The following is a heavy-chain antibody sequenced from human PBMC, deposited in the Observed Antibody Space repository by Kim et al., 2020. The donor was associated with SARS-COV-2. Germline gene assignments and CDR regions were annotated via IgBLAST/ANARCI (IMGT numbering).Heavy chain of an antibody. CDR3: AREIYDILTGYYRYYFDY. CDR2: INTNTGNP. CDR1: GYTFTSYA. V-gene: IGHV7-4-1*02. Sequence: ASVKVSCKASGYTFTSYAMNWVRQAPGQGLEWMGWINTNTGNPTYAQGFTGRFVYSLDTSVSTAYLQISSLKAEDTAVYYCAREIYDILTGYYRYYFDYWGQGTLVTVSS. J-gene: IGHJ4*02. D-gene: IGHD3-9*01.